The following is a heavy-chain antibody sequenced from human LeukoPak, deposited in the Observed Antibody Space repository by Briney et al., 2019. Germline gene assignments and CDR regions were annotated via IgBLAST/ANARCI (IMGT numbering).Heavy chain of an antibody. CDR1: GVSISSHY. J-gene: IGHJ2*01. Sequence: SETLSLTCTVSGVSISSHYWSWLRQPPGKGLEWIGYIYYSGSTNYNPSLKSRVTISVDTSKNQFSLKLSSVTATDTAVYYCARGAGYFDLWGRGTLVTVSS. CDR2: IYYSGST. CDR3: ARGAGYFDL. V-gene: IGHV4-59*11.